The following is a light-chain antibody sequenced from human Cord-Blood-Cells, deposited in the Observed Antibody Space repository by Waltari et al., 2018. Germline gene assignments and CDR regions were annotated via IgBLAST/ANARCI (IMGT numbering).Light chain of an antibody. CDR2: EVS. V-gene: IGLV2-14*01. J-gene: IGLJ1*01. Sequence: FALTQPASVSGSPRQSVTISCTGTSSDGSGYNYVSWYQPHPAKAPKIMIYEVSNRPSGVSNRFSGSKSGNTASLTISGLQAEDEADYYCSSYTSSSTYVFGTGTKVTVL. CDR3: SSYTSSSTYV. CDR1: SSDGSGYNY.